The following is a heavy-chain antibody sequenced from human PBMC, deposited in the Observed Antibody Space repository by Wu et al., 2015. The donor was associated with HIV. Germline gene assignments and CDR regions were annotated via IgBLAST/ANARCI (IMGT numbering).Heavy chain of an antibody. D-gene: IGHD1-1*01. CDR2: MNPNSGGT. CDR1: GYTFTGYY. V-gene: IGHV1-2*02. J-gene: IGHJ5*02. Sequence: QVQLVQSGAEVKKPGASVKVSCKASGYTFTGYYMHWVRQAPGQGPEWMGWMNPNSGGTNYAQKFQGRITMTRDTSISTAYMELKSLKSDDTAVYYCARDPIQLEPFRFDPWGQGTLVTVSS. CDR3: ARDPIQLEPFRFDP.